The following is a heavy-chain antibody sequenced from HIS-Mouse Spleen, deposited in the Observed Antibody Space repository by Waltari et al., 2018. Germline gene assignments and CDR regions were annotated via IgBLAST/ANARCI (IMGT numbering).Heavy chain of an antibody. CDR2: IYFSGST. J-gene: IGHJ2*01. Sequence: QLQLQESGPGLVKPSETLSLTCTVSGGSISSSSSYWCRIRQPPGKGLEWIGSIYFSGSTSYNPSLKSRVTISVDTSKNQFSLKLSSVTAADTAVYYCAREIPYSSSWYDWYFDLWGRGTLVTVSS. D-gene: IGHD6-13*01. CDR3: AREIPYSSSWYDWYFDL. V-gene: IGHV4-39*07. CDR1: GGSISSSSSY.